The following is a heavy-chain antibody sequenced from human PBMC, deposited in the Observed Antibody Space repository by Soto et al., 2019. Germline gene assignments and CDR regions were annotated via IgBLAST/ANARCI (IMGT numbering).Heavy chain of an antibody. V-gene: IGHV1-8*01. D-gene: IGHD6-19*01. Sequence: ASVKVSCKASGYTFTSYDINWVRQATGQGLEWMGWMNPNSGNTGYAQKFQGRVTMTRNTSISTAYMELSSLRSEDTAVYYCARGLGLYSSGWYASYYYYGMDVWGQATTVTVSS. CDR1: GYTFTSYD. J-gene: IGHJ6*02. CDR3: ARGLGLYSSGWYASYYYYGMDV. CDR2: MNPNSGNT.